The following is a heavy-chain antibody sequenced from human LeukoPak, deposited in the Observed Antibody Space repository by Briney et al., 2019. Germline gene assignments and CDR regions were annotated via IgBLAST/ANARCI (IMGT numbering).Heavy chain of an antibody. D-gene: IGHD3-16*02. CDR2: IKEDGSEI. CDR3: ARNRASLDY. CDR1: GFTFSNFG. J-gene: IGHJ4*02. Sequence: GGSLRLSCAASGFTFSNFGMTWVRQAPGKGLEWVANIKEDGSEIYYLDSVKGRFTIYRDSAKNSLYLQMNSLRVDDTAVYYCARNRASLDYLGQGTLVNVSS. V-gene: IGHV3-7*05.